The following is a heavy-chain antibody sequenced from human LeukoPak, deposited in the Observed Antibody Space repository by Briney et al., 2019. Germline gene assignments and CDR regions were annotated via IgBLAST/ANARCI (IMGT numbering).Heavy chain of an antibody. CDR3: ARDREFSSSYSPYYFDY. D-gene: IGHD6-13*01. J-gene: IGHJ4*02. CDR1: GFTFSSYA. Sequence: GRSLRLSCASSGFTFSSYAMHWVRQAPGKGLEWVAVISYDGSNKYYADSVKGRFTISRDNSKNTLYLQMSSLRAEDTAVYYCARDREFSSSYSPYYFDYWGQGTLVTVSS. V-gene: IGHV3-30*04. CDR2: ISYDGSNK.